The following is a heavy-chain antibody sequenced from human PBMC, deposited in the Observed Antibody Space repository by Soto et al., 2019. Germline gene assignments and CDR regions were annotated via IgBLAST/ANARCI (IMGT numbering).Heavy chain of an antibody. CDR1: GFTFSSAG. CDR3: VGDLSRRGNYMNDACRV. CDR2: LWYDGTNK. V-gene: IGHV3-33*01. D-gene: IGHD3-16*01. Sequence: QVQVEESGGGVVQPGRSLSLSCRLSGFTFSSAGMHWVRQAPGKGLEWVAVLWYDGTNKKYADSVKGRFTISRDISKNSLFFEMNKLRVKDTALYYSVGDLSRRGNYMNDACRVWGQGTMVNVSS. J-gene: IGHJ3*01.